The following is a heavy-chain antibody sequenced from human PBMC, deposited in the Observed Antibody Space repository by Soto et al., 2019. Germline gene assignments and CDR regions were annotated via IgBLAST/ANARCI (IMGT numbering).Heavy chain of an antibody. CDR2: ISAYNGNT. D-gene: IGHD3-22*01. V-gene: IGHV1-18*01. Sequence: ASVKVSCKASGYTFTSYGISWVRQAPGQGLEWMGRISAYNGNTNYAQKLQGRVTMTRDTSTSTVYMELRSLRSEDTAVYYCARDSGYDSSGYPNTWGQGTLVTVSS. CDR1: GYTFTSYG. J-gene: IGHJ5*02. CDR3: ARDSGYDSSGYPNT.